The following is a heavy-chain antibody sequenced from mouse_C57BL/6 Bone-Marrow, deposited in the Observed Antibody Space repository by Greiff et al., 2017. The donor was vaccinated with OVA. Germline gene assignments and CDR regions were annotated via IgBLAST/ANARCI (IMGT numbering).Heavy chain of an antibody. CDR1: GYSFTGYY. J-gene: IGHJ3*01. CDR2: INPSTGGT. D-gene: IGHD2-5*01. V-gene: IGHV1-42*01. Sequence: EVQLVESGPELVKPGASVKISCKASGYSFTGYYMNWVKQSPEKSLEWIGEINPSTGGTTYNQKFKAKATLTVDKSSSTAYMQLKSLTSEDSAVYYCARGIYYSNYVFAYWGQGTLVTVSA. CDR3: ARGIYYSNYVFAY.